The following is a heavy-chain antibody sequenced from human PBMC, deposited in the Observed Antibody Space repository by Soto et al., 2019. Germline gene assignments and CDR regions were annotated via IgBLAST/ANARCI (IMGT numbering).Heavy chain of an antibody. J-gene: IGHJ6*02. V-gene: IGHV3-43*02. CDR1: GFTFDDYA. Sequence: GGSLRLSCAASGFTFDDYAMHWVRQAPGKGLEWVSLISGDGGSTYYADSVKGRFTISRDNSKNSLYLQMNSLRTEDAALYYCAKDIVGATADGSFYYYYGMDVWGQGTTVTVSS. CDR3: AKDIVGATADGSFYYYYGMDV. D-gene: IGHD1-26*01. CDR2: ISGDGGST.